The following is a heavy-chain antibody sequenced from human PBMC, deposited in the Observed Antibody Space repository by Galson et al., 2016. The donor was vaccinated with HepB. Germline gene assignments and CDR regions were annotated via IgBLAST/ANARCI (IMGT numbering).Heavy chain of an antibody. CDR3: AKLLGDASRLDY. Sequence: SLRLSCAGSGFTFSGSWMTWVRQAPGKGLEWVASIKPDGSGQFYVDSVRGRFTVSRDNAKNSVYLQMNSLRAEDTAVYYFAKLLGDASRLDYWGQGSLVTVSS. CDR1: GFTFSGSW. CDR2: IKPDGSGQ. D-gene: IGHD3-16*01. V-gene: IGHV3-7*03. J-gene: IGHJ4*02.